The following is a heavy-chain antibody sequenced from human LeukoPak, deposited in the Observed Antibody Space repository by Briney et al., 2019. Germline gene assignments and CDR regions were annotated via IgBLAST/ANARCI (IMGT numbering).Heavy chain of an antibody. CDR2: IYYSGST. D-gene: IGHD3-10*01. J-gene: IGHJ4*02. V-gene: IGHV4-59*01. CDR1: GGSISSYY. CDR3: ARDRSGTIDY. Sequence: SETLSLTRTVSGGSISSYYWSWIRQPPGKGLEWIGYIYYSGSTNYNPSLKSRVTISVDTSKNQFSLKLSSVTAADTAVYYCARDRSGTIDYWGQGTLVTVSS.